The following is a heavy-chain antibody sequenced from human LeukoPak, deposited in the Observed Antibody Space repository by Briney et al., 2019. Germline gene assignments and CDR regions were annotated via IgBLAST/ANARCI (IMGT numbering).Heavy chain of an antibody. CDR3: ARVYKSSWYLNWFDP. Sequence: SETLSLTCAVYGGSFSGYYWSWIRQPPGRGLEWIGEINHSGSTNYNPSLKSRVTISVDTSKNQFSLKLSSVTAADTAVYYCARVYKSSWYLNWFDPWGQGTLVTVSS. V-gene: IGHV4-34*01. CDR2: INHSGST. J-gene: IGHJ5*02. D-gene: IGHD6-13*01. CDR1: GGSFSGYY.